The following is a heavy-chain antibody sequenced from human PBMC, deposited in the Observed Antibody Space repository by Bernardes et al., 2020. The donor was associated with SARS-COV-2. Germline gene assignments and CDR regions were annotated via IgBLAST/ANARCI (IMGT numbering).Heavy chain of an antibody. J-gene: IGHJ4*02. CDR3: ARDTTYYDILTGYYPSYFDY. V-gene: IGHV3-21*01. CDR1: EFTFSTYA. D-gene: IGHD3-9*01. CDR2: ISSSSNKK. Sequence: GGSLRLSCAASEFTFSTYAMNWVRQAPGKGLEWVSSISSSSNKKYYADSVKGRFTISRDNAKNSLYLQMNSLRAEDTAVYYCARDTTYYDILTGYYPSYFDYWGQGTLVTVSS.